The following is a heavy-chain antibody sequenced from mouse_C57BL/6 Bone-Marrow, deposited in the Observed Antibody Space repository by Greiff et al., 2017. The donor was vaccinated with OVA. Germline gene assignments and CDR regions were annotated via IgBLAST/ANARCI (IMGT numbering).Heavy chain of an antibody. J-gene: IGHJ2*01. V-gene: IGHV1-22*01. Sequence: EVQLQQSGPELVKPGASVKMSCKASGYTFTDYNMHWVKQSHGKSLEWIGYINPNNGGTSYNQKFKGKATLTVNKSSSTAYMELRSLTSEDSAVYYCARKFDYYGSSYGYFDYWGQGTTLTVSS. D-gene: IGHD1-1*01. CDR1: GYTFTDYN. CDR3: ARKFDYYGSSYGYFDY. CDR2: INPNNGGT.